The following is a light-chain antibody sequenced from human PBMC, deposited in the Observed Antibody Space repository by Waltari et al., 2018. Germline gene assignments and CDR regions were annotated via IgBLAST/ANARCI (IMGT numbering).Light chain of an antibody. CDR3: QQLNTYPRS. J-gene: IGKJ3*01. CDR1: QGISTF. CDR2: AAS. Sequence: DILLTQSPSFLSASIGDRVTITCRASQGISTFLAWYQQKPGKAPKILIFAASTLQSGVPSRFSGSGSGTEVTLTISSLQPEDSATYFCQQLNTYPRSFGPGTKVDIK. V-gene: IGKV1-9*01.